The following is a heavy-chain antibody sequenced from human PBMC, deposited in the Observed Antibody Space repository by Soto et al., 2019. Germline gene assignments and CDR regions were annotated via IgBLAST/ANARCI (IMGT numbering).Heavy chain of an antibody. Sequence: SQILSYTSSGFTFDDYAMHWVRQTQGKGLEWVSGISWNSGSIGYADSVKGRFTISRDNAKNSLYLQMNSLRAEDTALYYCAKDKEVAGTSRYGMDVWGQGTKVTVSS. J-gene: IGHJ6*02. V-gene: IGHV3-9*01. CDR3: AKDKEVAGTSRYGMDV. D-gene: IGHD6-19*01. CDR2: ISWNSGSI. CDR1: GFTFDDYA.